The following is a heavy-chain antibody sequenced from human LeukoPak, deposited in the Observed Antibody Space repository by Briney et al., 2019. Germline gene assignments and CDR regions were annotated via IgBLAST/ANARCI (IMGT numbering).Heavy chain of an antibody. CDR3: ARNGGGDYVPLHDY. CDR1: GGSISSSNW. D-gene: IGHD2-21*02. CDR2: IYHSGST. V-gene: IGHV4-4*02. J-gene: IGHJ4*02. Sequence: PSGTLSLTCAVSGGSISSSNWWSWVRQPPGKGLEWIGEIYHSGSTNYNPSLKSRVTISVDTSKNQFSLKLSSVTAADTAVYYCARNGGGDYVPLHDYWGQGTLVTVSS.